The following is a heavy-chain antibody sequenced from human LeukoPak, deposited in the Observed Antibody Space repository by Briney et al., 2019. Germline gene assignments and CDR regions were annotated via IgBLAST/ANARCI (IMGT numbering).Heavy chain of an antibody. CDR2: ISSNGGST. V-gene: IGHV3-64*01. J-gene: IGHJ4*02. CDR3: ARVPGPYYYDSQTYLDY. CDR1: GFTFSSYA. Sequence: GGSLRLSCAASGFTFSSYAMHWVRQAPGKGLEYVSAISSNGGSTYYANSVKGRFTISRDNSKNTLYLQMGSLRAEDMAVYYCARVPGPYYYDSQTYLDYWGQGTLVTVSS. D-gene: IGHD3-22*01.